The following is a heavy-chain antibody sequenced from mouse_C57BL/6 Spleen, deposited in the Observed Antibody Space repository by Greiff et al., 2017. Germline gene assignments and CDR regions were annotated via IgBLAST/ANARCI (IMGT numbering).Heavy chain of an antibody. CDR1: GFTFSSYA. CDR2: ISSGGEYI. D-gene: IGHD4-1*01. CDR3: TRDLLTGTDAMDY. V-gene: IGHV5-9-1*02. Sequence: EVKVVESGEGLVKPGGSLTLSCAVSGFTFSSYAMSWVRQTPEKRLEWVAYISSGGEYIYYADTVKGRFTISRDNARNTLYLQMSSLKSEDTAMYYCTRDLLTGTDAMDYWGQGTSVTVSS. J-gene: IGHJ4*01.